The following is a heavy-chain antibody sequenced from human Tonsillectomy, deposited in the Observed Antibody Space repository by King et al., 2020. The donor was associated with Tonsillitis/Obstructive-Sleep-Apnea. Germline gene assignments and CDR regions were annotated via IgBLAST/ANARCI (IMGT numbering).Heavy chain of an antibody. CDR1: GFSLSTSGVA. J-gene: IGHJ4*02. CDR3: VNLADGAVSYYTTHFDY. V-gene: IGHV2-5*02. CDR2: IYWDDDK. D-gene: IGHD3-10*01. Sequence: ITLKESGPALVKPTQTLTVTCTFSGFSLSTSGVAVGWIRQPPGKALEWLARIYWDDDKRYSPSLKSRLTITKDTSKNQVVLTMTNMDPVDTATYYCVNLADGAVSYYTTHFDYWGQGTLVTVSS.